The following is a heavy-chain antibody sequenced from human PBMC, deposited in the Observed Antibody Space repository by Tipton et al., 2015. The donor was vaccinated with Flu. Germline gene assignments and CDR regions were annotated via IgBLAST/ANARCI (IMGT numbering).Heavy chain of an antibody. D-gene: IGHD3-22*01. J-gene: IGHJ3*02. Sequence: QLVQSGAEVKKPGSAVKVSCKASGGTFSSYAISWVRQAPGQGLEWMGGIIPIFGTANYAQKFQGRVTITADESTSTAYMELSSLRSGAPAVYCRGGGAYDSSGYYGKRTHAFGIWGQGTMVAVSS. CDR2: IIPIFGTA. CDR1: GGTFSSYA. V-gene: IGHV1-69*01. CDR3: GGGAYDSSGYYGKRTHAFGI.